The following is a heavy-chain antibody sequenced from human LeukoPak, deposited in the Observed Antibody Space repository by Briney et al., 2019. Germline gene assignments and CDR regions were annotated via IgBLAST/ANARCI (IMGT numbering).Heavy chain of an antibody. Sequence: GGSLRLSCAASGFTFSSYSMNWVRQAPGKGLEWVSYISSSSSTIYYADSVKSRFTISRDNAKNALYLQMNSLRAEDTAVYYCARSSYYYYYMDVGGKGTTVTVSS. CDR2: ISSSSSTI. V-gene: IGHV3-48*01. CDR3: ARSSYYYYYMDV. CDR1: GFTFSSYS. D-gene: IGHD3-10*01. J-gene: IGHJ6*03.